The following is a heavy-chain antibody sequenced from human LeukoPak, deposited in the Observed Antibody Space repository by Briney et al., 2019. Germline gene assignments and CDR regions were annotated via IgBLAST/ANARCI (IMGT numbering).Heavy chain of an antibody. Sequence: ASVKVSCKASGYTFASYAISWVRQAPGQGLEWMGWISAYNGNTNFAQKLQGRVTMTTDTSTSTAYMELRSLRSDDTAVYYCARRAGSYYFDYWGQGTLVTVSS. J-gene: IGHJ4*02. CDR3: ARRAGSYYFDY. CDR1: GYTFASYA. V-gene: IGHV1-18*01. D-gene: IGHD6-19*01. CDR2: ISAYNGNT.